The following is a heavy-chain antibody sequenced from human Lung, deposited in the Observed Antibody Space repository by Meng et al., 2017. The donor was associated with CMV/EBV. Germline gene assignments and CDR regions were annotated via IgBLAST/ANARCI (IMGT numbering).Heavy chain of an antibody. Sequence: QGQLPGSGPGRVKPSGPLSLTCAVSCGSISSSNWWSWVRQPPGKGLEWIGEIYHSGSTNYNPSLKSRVTISVDKSKNQFSLKLSSVTAADTAVYYCASFPPPGKQWLVTDYWGQGTLVTVSS. CDR1: CGSISSSNW. CDR2: IYHSGST. CDR3: ASFPPPGKQWLVTDY. D-gene: IGHD6-19*01. V-gene: IGHV4-4*02. J-gene: IGHJ4*02.